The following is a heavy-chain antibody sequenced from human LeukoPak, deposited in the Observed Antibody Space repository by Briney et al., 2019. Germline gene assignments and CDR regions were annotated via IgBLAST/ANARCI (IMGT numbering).Heavy chain of an antibody. CDR1: GGTFSSYA. CDR2: IIPIFGTA. CDR3: ARSTARTKVSIYYYYMVV. J-gene: IGHJ6*03. Sequence: ASVKVSCKASGGTFSSYAISWVRQAPGQGLEWMGGIIPIFGTANYAQKFQSRVTITTDESTSTAYMELSSLRSEDTAVYYCARSTARTKVSIYYYYMVVWGKGTTVTVSS. D-gene: IGHD3-3*01. V-gene: IGHV1-69*05.